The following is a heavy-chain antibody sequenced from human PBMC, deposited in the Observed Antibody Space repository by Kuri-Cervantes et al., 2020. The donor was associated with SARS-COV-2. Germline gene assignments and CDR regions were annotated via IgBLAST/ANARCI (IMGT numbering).Heavy chain of an antibody. J-gene: IGHJ3*02. CDR3: ARPLYYYDSSGYPGSVVAFDI. D-gene: IGHD3-22*01. Sequence: LNASCKGSGYRFTTYWIGWVRQMPGKGLEWMGIIYPGDSDTRYSPSFQGQVTISADKSISTAYLQWSSLKASDTAMYYCARPLYYYDSSGYPGSVVAFDIWGQGTMVTVSS. CDR1: GYRFTTYW. CDR2: IYPGDSDT. V-gene: IGHV5-51*01.